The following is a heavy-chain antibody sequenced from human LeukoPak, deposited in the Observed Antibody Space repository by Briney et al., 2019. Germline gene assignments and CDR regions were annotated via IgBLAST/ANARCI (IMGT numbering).Heavy chain of an antibody. CDR1: GFTFSSYG. V-gene: IGHV3-30*18. J-gene: IGHJ4*02. CDR2: ISYDGSNK. D-gene: IGHD5-24*01. Sequence: PGRSLRLSCAASGFTFSSYGMHWVRQAPGKGLEWVAAISYDGSNKYYADSVKGRFTISRDNSKNTLYLQMNSLRAEDTAVYYCAKDLKGPPAGYNTNPDYWGQGTLVTVSS. CDR3: AKDLKGPPAGYNTNPDY.